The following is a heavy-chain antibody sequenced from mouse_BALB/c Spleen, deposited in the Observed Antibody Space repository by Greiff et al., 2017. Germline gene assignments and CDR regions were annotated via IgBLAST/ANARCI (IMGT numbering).Heavy chain of an antibody. CDR1: GFAFSSYD. CDR3: ARHDGNYYAMDY. Sequence: DVKLVESGGGLVKPGGSLKLSCAASGFAFSSYDMSWVRQTPEKRLEWVAYISSGGGSTYYPDTVKGRFTISRDNAKNTLYLQMSSLKSEDTAMYYCARHDGNYYAMDYWGQGTSVTVSS. J-gene: IGHJ4*01. D-gene: IGHD1-1*01. V-gene: IGHV5-12-1*01. CDR2: ISSGGGST.